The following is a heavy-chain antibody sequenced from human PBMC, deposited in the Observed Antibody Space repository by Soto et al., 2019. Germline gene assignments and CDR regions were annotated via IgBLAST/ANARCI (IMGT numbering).Heavy chain of an antibody. CDR3: ARGWGLLPYYVMNV. CDR1: GDSVTSGSYY. J-gene: IGHJ6*02. D-gene: IGHD2-21*02. CDR2: ISYTGRT. V-gene: IGHV4-61*03. Sequence: SETLSLTRIVSGDSVTSGSYYWTWLRQPPGKGLEWIGYISYTGRTKYNPSLQSRVTISVDTSKNDFSLNLSSVTAADTAVYFCARGWGLLPYYVMNVWGHGTAVTVSS.